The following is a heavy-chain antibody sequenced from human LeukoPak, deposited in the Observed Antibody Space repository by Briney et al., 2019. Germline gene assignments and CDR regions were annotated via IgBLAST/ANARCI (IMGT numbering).Heavy chain of an antibody. Sequence: SETLSFTCTVSGGSISSYYWSWIRQPPGKGLEWIGYIYYSGSTNYNPSLKSRVTISVDTSKNQFSLKLSSVTAADTAVYYCARVGIAVAGNYYYYMDVWGKGTTVTVSS. J-gene: IGHJ6*03. D-gene: IGHD6-19*01. CDR2: IYYSGST. CDR3: ARVGIAVAGNYYYYMDV. CDR1: GGSISSYY. V-gene: IGHV4-59*01.